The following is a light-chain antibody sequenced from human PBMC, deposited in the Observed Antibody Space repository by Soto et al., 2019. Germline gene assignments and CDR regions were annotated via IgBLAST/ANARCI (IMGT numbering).Light chain of an antibody. Sequence: QAVVTEEPSLTVSPGGTVTLTCASNTGAVTSGYYPNWFQQKPGQAPRALIYTTNKRHSWTPARFSGSLLGGKAALTLSGVQPEDEAEYYCLLHYGGVKVFGGGTKLTVL. V-gene: IGLV7-43*01. CDR2: TTN. CDR1: TGAVTSGYY. J-gene: IGLJ2*01. CDR3: LLHYGGVKV.